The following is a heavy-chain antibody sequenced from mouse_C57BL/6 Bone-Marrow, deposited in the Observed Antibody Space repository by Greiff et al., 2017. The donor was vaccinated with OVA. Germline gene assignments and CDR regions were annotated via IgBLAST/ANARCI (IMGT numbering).Heavy chain of an antibody. CDR3: ARGVYYDYGGFAY. CDR1: GYTFTSYG. Sequence: VQLQQSGAELVRPGSSVKMSCKTSGYTFTSYGINWVKQRPGQGLEWIGYIYIGNGYTEYNEKFKGKATLTSDTSSSTAYMQISSLTSEDSAIFFGARGVYYDYGGFAYWGQGTLVTVSA. J-gene: IGHJ3*01. V-gene: IGHV1-58*01. D-gene: IGHD2-4*01. CDR2: IYIGNGYT.